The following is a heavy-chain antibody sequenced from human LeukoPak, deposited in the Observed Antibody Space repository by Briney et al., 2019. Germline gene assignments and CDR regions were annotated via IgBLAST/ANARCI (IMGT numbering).Heavy chain of an antibody. CDR3: AKEGAASWDVDV. J-gene: IGHJ6*04. CDR2: IRPNGHDT. Sequence: GGSLRLSCAASVFIFIGYGMHWVRLAPGKGPEWVAFIRPNGHDTYYGDSVKGRFMISRDNSKNTVDLQMNSLRGDDTATYYCAKEGAASWDVDVWGKGTTVTVSS. D-gene: IGHD4/OR15-4a*01. CDR1: VFIFIGYG. V-gene: IGHV3-30*02.